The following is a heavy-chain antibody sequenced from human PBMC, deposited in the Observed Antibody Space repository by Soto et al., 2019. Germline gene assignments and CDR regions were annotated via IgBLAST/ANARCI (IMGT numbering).Heavy chain of an antibody. V-gene: IGHV4-39*01. CDR1: GGSISSSSYY. Sequence: SETLSLTCTVSGGSISSSSYYWGWIRQPPGKGLERIGSIYYSGSTYYNPSLKSRVTISVDTSKNQFSLKLSSVTAADTAVYYCARRRLRLGYCTNGVCRGSSYNWFDPWGQGTLVTVSS. D-gene: IGHD2-8*01. J-gene: IGHJ5*02. CDR3: ARRRLRLGYCTNGVCRGSSYNWFDP. CDR2: IYYSGST.